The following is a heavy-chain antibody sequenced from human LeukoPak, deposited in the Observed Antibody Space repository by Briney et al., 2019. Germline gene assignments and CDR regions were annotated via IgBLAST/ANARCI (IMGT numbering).Heavy chain of an antibody. V-gene: IGHV1-2*06. CDR1: GYTFTDYY. J-gene: IGHJ3*01. Sequence: ASVKVSCKASGYTFTDYYIHWVRQAPGQELEYMGRINPNSGGTNYAQKFQGGVTMTTDTSVSTAYMQLSRLRSDDTAVYYCASPLGYSYGSGLYVWGQGTMVTVSS. D-gene: IGHD5-18*01. CDR2: INPNSGGT. CDR3: ASPLGYSYGSGLYV.